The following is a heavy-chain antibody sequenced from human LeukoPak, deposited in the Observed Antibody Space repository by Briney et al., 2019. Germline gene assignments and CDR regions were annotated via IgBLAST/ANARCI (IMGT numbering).Heavy chain of an antibody. D-gene: IGHD3-9*01. V-gene: IGHV1-18*01. J-gene: IGHJ4*02. CDR2: ISAYNGNT. CDR1: GYTFTSYG. CDR3: ARDPYYDILTGYYLDY. Sequence: ASVKVSCKASGYTFTSYGISWVRQAPGQGLEWMGWISAYNGNTNYAQKLQGRVTMTTDTSTSTAYMELRSLRSDDTAVYYCARDPYYDILTGYYLDYWGQGTVVTVSS.